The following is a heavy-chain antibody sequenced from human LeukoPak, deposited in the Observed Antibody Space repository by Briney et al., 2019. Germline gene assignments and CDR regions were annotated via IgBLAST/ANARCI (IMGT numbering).Heavy chain of an antibody. CDR1: GFTFSSYW. Sequence: GGSLRLSCAASGFTFSSYWMSWVRQAPGKGLEWVATIKQDGSERYYVDSVKGRFTISRDNAQNSLSLQMNSLRAEDTAVYYCAKGVRYSSSWYGVGYFDYWGQGTLVTVSS. V-gene: IGHV3-7*03. CDR2: IKQDGSER. J-gene: IGHJ4*02. CDR3: AKGVRYSSSWYGVGYFDY. D-gene: IGHD6-13*01.